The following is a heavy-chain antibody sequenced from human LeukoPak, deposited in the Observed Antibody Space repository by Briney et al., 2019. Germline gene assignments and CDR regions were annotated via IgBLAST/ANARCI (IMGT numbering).Heavy chain of an antibody. V-gene: IGHV4-4*07. CDR1: GDSLSGNY. CDR2: IYNNGST. J-gene: IGHJ6*03. Sequence: SETLSLTCTVSGDSLSGNYWTWIRQPAGKGLDRIGRIYNNGSTNYNPSLKSRVAMSVDTSRCLFSLTLTSVPAAATAVYYCARVSSYFPGSSCWDYYSYMDVWGTGTTVTASS. D-gene: IGHD6-19*01. CDR3: ARVSSYFPGSSCWDYYSYMDV.